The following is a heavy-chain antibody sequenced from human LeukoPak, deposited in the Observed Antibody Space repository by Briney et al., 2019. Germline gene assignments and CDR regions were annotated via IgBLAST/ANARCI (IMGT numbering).Heavy chain of an antibody. D-gene: IGHD3-10*01. J-gene: IGHJ5*02. CDR3: ARDSGTTGEVKFDP. CDR2: INHFGST. V-gene: IGHV4-34*01. Sequence: SETLSLTCAVYGGSFIGYYWSWIRQPPGRGLEWIGEINHFGSTNYNPSLKSRVTISIDTSKNQFSLKLRSVTAADTAVYYCARDSGTTGEVKFDPWGQGTLVTVSS. CDR1: GGSFIGYY.